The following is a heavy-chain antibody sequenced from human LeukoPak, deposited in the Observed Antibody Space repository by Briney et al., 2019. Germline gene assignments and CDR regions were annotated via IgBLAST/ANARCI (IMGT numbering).Heavy chain of an antibody. CDR3: ARGNTCGGDCYGDDY. Sequence: GASVKVSCKASGYTFTSYGISWVRQAPGQGLEWMGWISAYNGNTNYAQKLQGRVTMTTDTSTSTAYTELRSLRSDDTAVYYCARGNTCGGDCYGDDYWGQGTLVTVSS. CDR1: GYTFTSYG. CDR2: ISAYNGNT. V-gene: IGHV1-18*01. J-gene: IGHJ4*02. D-gene: IGHD2-21*02.